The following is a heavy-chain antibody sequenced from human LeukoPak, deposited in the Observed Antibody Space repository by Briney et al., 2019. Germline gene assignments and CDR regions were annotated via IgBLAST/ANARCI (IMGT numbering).Heavy chain of an antibody. J-gene: IGHJ6*03. V-gene: IGHV3-7*01. D-gene: IGHD6-13*01. Sequence: PGGSLRLSCAASGFTFSSYWMGWVRQAPGKGLEWVAKIKEDGSEKYYVDSVKGRFTISRDNAKNSLYLQMNSLRAEDTAVYYCARIYSSSWYEMVHYYYYYMDVWGKGTTVTVSS. CDR3: ARIYSSSWYEMVHYYYYYMDV. CDR1: GFTFSSYW. CDR2: IKEDGSEK.